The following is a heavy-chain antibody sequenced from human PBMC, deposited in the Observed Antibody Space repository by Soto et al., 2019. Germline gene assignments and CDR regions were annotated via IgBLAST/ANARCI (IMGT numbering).Heavy chain of an antibody. CDR3: ASDGPYYYDSSGYYLGMDV. Sequence: GASVKVSCKASGGTFSSYAISWVRQAPGQGLEWMGGIIPIFGTANYAQKFQGRVTITADESTSTAYMELSSLRSEDTAVYCCASDGPYYYDSSGYYLGMDVWGQGTTVTVSS. J-gene: IGHJ6*02. D-gene: IGHD3-22*01. V-gene: IGHV1-69*13. CDR1: GGTFSSYA. CDR2: IIPIFGTA.